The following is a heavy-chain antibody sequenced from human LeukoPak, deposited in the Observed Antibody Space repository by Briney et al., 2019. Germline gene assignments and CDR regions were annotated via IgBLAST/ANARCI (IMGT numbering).Heavy chain of an antibody. Sequence: GGSLRLSCAASGFTFSSYWMNWVRQAPGKGLEWVSRIASDGSSTTYAASVKGRFSISRDNAKNTLYLQMNSLTVEDTAVYYCARGRPHGNDYWGQGTLVTVSS. V-gene: IGHV3-74*01. CDR3: ARGRPHGNDY. CDR2: IASDGSST. CDR1: GFTFSSYW. J-gene: IGHJ4*02. D-gene: IGHD4-23*01.